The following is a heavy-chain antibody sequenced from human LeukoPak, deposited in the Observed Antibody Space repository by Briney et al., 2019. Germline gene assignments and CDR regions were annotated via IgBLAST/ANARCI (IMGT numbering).Heavy chain of an antibody. CDR2: IVVGSGNT. Sequence: TSVKVSCKASGFTFTSSAVQWVRQARGQRLEWIGWIVVGSGNTNYAQKFQGRVTITRDMSTSTAYMELSSLRSEDTAVYYCAAVNCSSTSCYYFDYWGQGTLVTVSS. J-gene: IGHJ4*02. D-gene: IGHD2-2*01. CDR1: GFTFTSSA. CDR3: AAVNCSSTSCYYFDY. V-gene: IGHV1-58*01.